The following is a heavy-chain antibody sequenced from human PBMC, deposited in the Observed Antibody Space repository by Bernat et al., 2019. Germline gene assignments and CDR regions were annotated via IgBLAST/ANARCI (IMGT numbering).Heavy chain of an antibody. CDR1: GFIFKNYW. CDR3: TRKWDYAAFDF. CDR2: IDSDGSDT. J-gene: IGHJ4*02. Sequence: EVQLVESGGGLVQPGGSLRLSCAASGFIFKNYWMHWVRRAPEKGLVWVSRIDSDGSDTNYADSVKGRFTVSRDNAKNMLYLQMNRLRAEDTAVYYCTRKWDYAAFDFWGQGTLGTVSS. V-gene: IGHV3-74*01. D-gene: IGHD4-17*01.